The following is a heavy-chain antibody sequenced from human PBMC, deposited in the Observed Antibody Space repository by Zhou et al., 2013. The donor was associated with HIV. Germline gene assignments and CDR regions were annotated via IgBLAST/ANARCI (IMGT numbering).Heavy chain of an antibody. CDR2: ILPVLGTT. CDR3: ASPGSVTTVAYFDY. CDR1: GHTFSYYS. V-gene: IGHV1-69*08. Sequence: VQLVQSGAEVKRPGSSVKVSCQVSGHTFSYYSITWVRQVPGQGLEWIGGILPVLGTTNYAPTFQGRVTITADKSTDTAYMEMTSLTYEDTAVYYCASPGSVTTVAYFDYWGQGTLVTVSS. J-gene: IGHJ4*02. D-gene: IGHD4-17*01.